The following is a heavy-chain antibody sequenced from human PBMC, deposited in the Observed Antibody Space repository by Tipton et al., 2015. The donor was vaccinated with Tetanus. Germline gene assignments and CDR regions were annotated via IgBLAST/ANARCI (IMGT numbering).Heavy chain of an antibody. CDR1: GDSTSSNY. CDR2: IYINGRN. D-gene: IGHD5-24*01. Sequence: GLVKPSETLSLTCTVSGDSTSSNYWSWIRQPAGKGPEWIGRIYINGRNNYNPSLKSRVTMSIDTSKNQFSLNLRSVTAADTAVYYCARDRGFTTYNYFDPWGQGTLVTVSS. V-gene: IGHV4-4*07. J-gene: IGHJ5*02. CDR3: ARDRGFTTYNYFDP.